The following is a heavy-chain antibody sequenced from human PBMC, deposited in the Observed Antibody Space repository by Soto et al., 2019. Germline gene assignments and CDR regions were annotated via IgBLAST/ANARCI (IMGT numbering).Heavy chain of an antibody. V-gene: IGHV3-7*03. CDR3: ARYFRGSGRYFFDH. Sequence: VGSLRLSCAASGLTFSSYAMSWVRQAPGKGLEWVANINQDGSGTYYVDSVKGRFTISRDNAKNSLYLQMNSLRAEDTAVYYCARYFRGSGRYFFDHWGQGTLVTVSS. J-gene: IGHJ4*02. D-gene: IGHD6-19*01. CDR1: GLTFSSYA. CDR2: INQDGSGT.